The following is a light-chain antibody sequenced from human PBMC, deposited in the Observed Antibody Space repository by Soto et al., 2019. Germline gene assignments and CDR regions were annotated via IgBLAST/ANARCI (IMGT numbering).Light chain of an antibody. J-gene: IGKJ5*01. CDR2: GAS. Sequence: EIVLTQSPGTLSLSPGERATLSCRASHSVSRSYLAWYQQKPGQAPRLLIYGASSRATGIPSRFSGSGSGTEFTLPISSLQPDDFATYYCQQYNGLITFGQGTRLEIK. CDR1: HSVSRSY. V-gene: IGKV3-20*01. CDR3: QQYNGLIT.